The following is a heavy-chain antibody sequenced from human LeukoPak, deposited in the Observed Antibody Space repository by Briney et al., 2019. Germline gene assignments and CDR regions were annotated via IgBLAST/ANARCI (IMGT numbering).Heavy chain of an antibody. CDR2: IYYSGST. Sequence: SETLSLTCTVSGGSISNSSYYWGWVRQPPGKGLEWIGSIYYSGSTYFNPSLKSRLTISVDTSKNQFSLKLSSVTAADTAVYYCARNLQLWLSACDYWGQGTLVTVSS. D-gene: IGHD5-18*01. V-gene: IGHV4-39*01. J-gene: IGHJ4*02. CDR1: GGSISNSSYY. CDR3: ARNLQLWLSACDY.